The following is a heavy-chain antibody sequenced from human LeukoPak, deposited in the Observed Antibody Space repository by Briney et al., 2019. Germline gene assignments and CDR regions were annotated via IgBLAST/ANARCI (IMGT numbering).Heavy chain of an antibody. J-gene: IGHJ4*02. CDR3: ARGVRFLADFDY. D-gene: IGHD3-3*01. V-gene: IGHV3-30*12. Sequence: GGAPRLSPAASRVILCSYAMSSGREAPGTGGGGGAVISYDGSNKYYADSVKGRFTISRDNSKNSLYLQMNSLRAEDTAVYYCARGVRFLADFDYWGQGTLVTVSS. CDR1: RVILCSYA. CDR2: ISYDGSNK.